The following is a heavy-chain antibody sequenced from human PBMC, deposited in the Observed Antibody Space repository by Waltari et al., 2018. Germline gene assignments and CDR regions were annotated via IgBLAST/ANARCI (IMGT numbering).Heavy chain of an antibody. CDR1: GFPVSPYW. CDR3: TRSRYCSTTSCQVDWFDP. J-gene: IGHJ5*02. CDR2: INADGGST. Sequence: EVQVVESGGGLVKPGGSLRLSCAASGFPVSPYWMRWVRQAPGKGLVWVSRINADGGSTSHADSVKGRFTISRDNANNTLYLQMNSLRAEDTAVYYCTRSRYCSTTSCQVDWFDPWGQGTLVTVSS. V-gene: IGHV3-74*01. D-gene: IGHD2-2*01.